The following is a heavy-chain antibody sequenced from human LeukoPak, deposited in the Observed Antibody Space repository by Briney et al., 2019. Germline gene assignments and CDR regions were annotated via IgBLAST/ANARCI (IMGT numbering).Heavy chain of an antibody. D-gene: IGHD6-13*01. CDR2: IYHSGST. Sequence: SETLSLTCTVSGYSISSGYYWGWIRQPPGKGLEGIGSIYHSGSTYYNPSPKSRVNISVDTSKNQFSLKLSSVTAADTAVYYCASGLTLGQQLAHWAFDIWGQGTMVTVSS. V-gene: IGHV4-38-2*02. CDR3: ASGLTLGQQLAHWAFDI. J-gene: IGHJ3*02. CDR1: GYSISSGYY.